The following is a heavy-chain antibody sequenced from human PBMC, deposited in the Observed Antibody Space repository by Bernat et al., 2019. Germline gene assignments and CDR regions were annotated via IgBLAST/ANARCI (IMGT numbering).Heavy chain of an antibody. CDR3: AREMGC. CDR1: GYTFTDYS. Sequence: QVQLVQSGVEVKKPGASVKVSCKTSGYTFTDYSIHWVRQAPGQGPEWMGRVNPKNDVTDYSQKFQGRVTMTSDTSINTAYMELNSLTSDDTAVFYCAREMGCWGQGTLVTVSS. V-gene: IGHV1-2*06. J-gene: IGHJ4*02. D-gene: IGHD5-24*01. CDR2: VNPKNDVT.